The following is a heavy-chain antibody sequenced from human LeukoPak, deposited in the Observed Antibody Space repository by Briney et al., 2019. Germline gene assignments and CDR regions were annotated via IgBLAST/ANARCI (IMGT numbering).Heavy chain of an antibody. D-gene: IGHD3-22*01. J-gene: IGHJ5*02. CDR3: VKDTDKYDNGRDWFDP. CDR1: GFTVSESY. CDR2: IYRGGIT. Sequence: GGSLRLSCAASGFTVSESYMSWVRQAPGKGLEWVSIIYRGGITYYAESVKGRFTISRDNSKNTLYLQMDSLRVEDTAVYYCVKDTDKYDNGRDWFDPWGQGTLVTVSS. V-gene: IGHV3-53*01.